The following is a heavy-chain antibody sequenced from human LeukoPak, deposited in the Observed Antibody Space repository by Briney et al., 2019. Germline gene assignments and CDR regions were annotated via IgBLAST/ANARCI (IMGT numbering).Heavy chain of an antibody. CDR3: SRDFNGRNDF. V-gene: IGHV3-74*01. CDR1: GFTFSSNW. D-gene: IGHD1-14*01. Sequence: GGSLRLSCAASGFTFSSNWMHWVRQGPGKGLVWVSRINPDGSRTDYAESVRGRFTISRDNAKNTLSLEMNSLGDEDTAVYYCSRDFNGRNDFWGQGTLVTVSS. CDR2: INPDGSRT. J-gene: IGHJ4*02.